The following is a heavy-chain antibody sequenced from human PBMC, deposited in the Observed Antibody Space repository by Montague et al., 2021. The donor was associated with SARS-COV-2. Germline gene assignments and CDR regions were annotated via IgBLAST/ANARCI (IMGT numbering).Heavy chain of an antibody. V-gene: IGHV3-74*01. CDR2: IKNDGSIT. CDR1: GFPFSSYW. CDR3: ARSSGSGHYYYYALDV. Sequence: SLRLSCAASGFPFSSYWMHWVRQTPGKGLVWVSRIKNDGSITNYADSVKGRFTISRDNAKDTLSLQMNSLRAEDTAVYYCARSSGSGHYYYYALDVWGPGTTVTVPS. J-gene: IGHJ6*02. D-gene: IGHD3-10*01.